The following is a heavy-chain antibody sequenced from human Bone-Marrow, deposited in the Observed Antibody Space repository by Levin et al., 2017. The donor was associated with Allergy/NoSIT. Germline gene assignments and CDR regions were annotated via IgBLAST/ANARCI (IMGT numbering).Heavy chain of an antibody. V-gene: IGHV3-21*01. CDR1: GFSFNNYS. CDR2: ISSRSSHI. CDR3: ARAKQGYIYDPFDM. J-gene: IGHJ3*02. D-gene: IGHD5-18*01. Sequence: GGSLRLSCAASGFSFNNYSMNWVRQAPGKGLEWVSSISSRSSHIYYVDSVEGRFTISRDNAKSSLFLQMNSLRAEDTAVYYCARAKQGYIYDPFDMWGQGKLVTVSS.